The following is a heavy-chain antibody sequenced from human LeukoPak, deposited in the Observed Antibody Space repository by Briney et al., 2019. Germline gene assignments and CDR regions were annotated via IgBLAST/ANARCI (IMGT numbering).Heavy chain of an antibody. CDR1: GYTFSNYA. CDR3: ARGIWSARTVDYYLDY. Sequence: ASVKVSCKASGYTFSNYAIHWVRQAPGQRFEWMGWINAGNGHTKYSQNFQGRVTITRDSSASTACMELSSLTSEDTAVYYCARGIWSARTVDYYLDYWGQGTLVTVSS. CDR2: INAGNGHT. J-gene: IGHJ4*02. V-gene: IGHV1-3*01. D-gene: IGHD2-21*01.